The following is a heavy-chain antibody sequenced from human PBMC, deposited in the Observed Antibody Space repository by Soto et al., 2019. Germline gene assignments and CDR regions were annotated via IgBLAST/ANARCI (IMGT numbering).Heavy chain of an antibody. D-gene: IGHD4-17*01. Sequence: GGSLRLSCAASEFTFSNYAMSWVRQAPEKGLEWVSAISYGGGTTYYADSVKGRFTISRDNSKNTLYLQMNSLRAEDTAVYYCARDDTVTNPYYYGMDVWGQGTTVTVSS. V-gene: IGHV3-23*01. CDR3: ARDDTVTNPYYYGMDV. CDR2: ISYGGGTT. J-gene: IGHJ6*02. CDR1: EFTFSNYA.